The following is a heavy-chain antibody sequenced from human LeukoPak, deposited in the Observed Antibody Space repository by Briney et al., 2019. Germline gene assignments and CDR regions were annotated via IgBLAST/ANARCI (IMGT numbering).Heavy chain of an antibody. CDR1: GYTFTSYD. Sequence: ASVKVSCKASGYTFTSYDINWVRQATGQGLEWMGWMNPNSGNTGYAQKFQGRVTMTTDTSTSTAYMELRSLRYDDTALYYCARGGRWELPRPYAFDIWGQGTMVTVSS. J-gene: IGHJ3*02. V-gene: IGHV1-8*01. CDR2: MNPNSGNT. D-gene: IGHD1-26*01. CDR3: ARGGRWELPRPYAFDI.